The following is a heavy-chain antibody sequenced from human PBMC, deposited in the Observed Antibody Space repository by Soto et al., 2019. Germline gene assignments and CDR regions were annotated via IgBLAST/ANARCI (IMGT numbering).Heavy chain of an antibody. Sequence: SETLSLTCAVHGGSFSGFFCRWILQPPGKGLEWVGEIDHRGTTTYNPSLKSRATISVDTSNNKFSLSLSSVTDADTAVYFCVRNNYSGFYYLDPWGQGTLVTVS. V-gene: IGHV4-34*01. CDR2: IDHRGTT. J-gene: IGHJ5*02. CDR1: GGSFSGFF. D-gene: IGHD2-15*01. CDR3: VRNNYSGFYYLDP.